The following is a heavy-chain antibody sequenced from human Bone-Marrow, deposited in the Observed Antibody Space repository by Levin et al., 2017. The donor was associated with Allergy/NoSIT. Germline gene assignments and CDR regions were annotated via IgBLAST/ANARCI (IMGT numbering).Heavy chain of an antibody. CDR2: INPTGGST. D-gene: IGHD2-21*02. CDR1: GYTFTSHY. CDR3: ARDVSFDDVTWWLDT. V-gene: IGHV1-46*01. J-gene: IGHJ5*02. Sequence: ASVKVSCKASGYTFTSHYMHWVRQAPGQGLEWMGLINPTGGSTIYAQRFQGRVTMSRDTSTSTDYMELRSLRSDDTAAYFCARDVSFDDVTWWLDTWGQGTLVTVPS.